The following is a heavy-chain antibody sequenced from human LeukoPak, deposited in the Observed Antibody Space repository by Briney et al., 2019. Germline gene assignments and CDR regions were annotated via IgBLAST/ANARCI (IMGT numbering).Heavy chain of an antibody. CDR3: ARAYRYCSSTSCYSFDY. D-gene: IGHD2-2*01. CDR1: GYTFTSYA. J-gene: IGHJ4*02. V-gene: IGHV1-3*01. Sequence: GASVKVSCKASGYTFTSYAMHWVRQATGQRLEWMGWINAGNGNTKYSQKFQGRVTITRDTSASTAYMELSSLRSEDTAVYYCARAYRYCSSTSCYSFDYWGQGTLVTVSS. CDR2: INAGNGNT.